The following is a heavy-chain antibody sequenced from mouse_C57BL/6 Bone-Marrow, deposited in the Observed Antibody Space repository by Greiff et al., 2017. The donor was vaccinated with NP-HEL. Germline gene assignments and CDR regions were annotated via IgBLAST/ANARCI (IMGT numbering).Heavy chain of an antibody. Sequence: QVQLQQSGAELVKPGASVKMSCKASGYTFTSYWITWVKQRPGQGLEWIGDIYPGSGSTNYNEKFKSKATLTVDTSSSTAYMQLSSLTSEDSAVYYCARSLYQTVFYYAMDYWGQGTSVTVSS. CDR1: GYTFTSYW. CDR3: ARSLYQTVFYYAMDY. D-gene: IGHD2-1*01. J-gene: IGHJ4*01. CDR2: IYPGSGST. V-gene: IGHV1-55*01.